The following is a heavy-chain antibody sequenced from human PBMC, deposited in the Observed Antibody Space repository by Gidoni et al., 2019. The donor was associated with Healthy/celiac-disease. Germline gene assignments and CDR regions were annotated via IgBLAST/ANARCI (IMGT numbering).Heavy chain of an antibody. Sequence: QVQLVQSGAEVKKPGASVKVSCKASGYTFTSYDINWVRQATGQGLEWMGWMNPNSGNTGYAQKFQGRVTMTRNTSISTAYMELSSLRSEDTAVYYCARGDYDFWSGYVNWFDPWGQGTLVTVSS. CDR1: GYTFTSYD. D-gene: IGHD3-3*01. CDR3: ARGDYDFWSGYVNWFDP. J-gene: IGHJ5*02. CDR2: MNPNSGNT. V-gene: IGHV1-8*01.